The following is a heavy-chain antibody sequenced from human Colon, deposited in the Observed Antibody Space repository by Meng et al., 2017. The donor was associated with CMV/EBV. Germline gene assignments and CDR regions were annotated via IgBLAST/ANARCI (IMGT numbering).Heavy chain of an antibody. V-gene: IGHV4-39*07. Sequence: QLQLQESGPGLVKPSETLSLTCTLSGASISSFSSWNWIRQPPGKGLEWIASVAHSANMYYNTSLQSRVTMSFDTSKNQFSLRLYSVTAADTAVYYCARGQDSAKVHHWGQGSLVTVSS. J-gene: IGHJ1*01. D-gene: IGHD1-26*01. CDR1: GASISSFSS. CDR2: VAHSANM. CDR3: ARGQDSAKVHH.